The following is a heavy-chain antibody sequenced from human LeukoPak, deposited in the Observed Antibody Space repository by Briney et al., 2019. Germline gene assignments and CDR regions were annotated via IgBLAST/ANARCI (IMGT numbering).Heavy chain of an antibody. Sequence: GGSLRLSCAASGFTVRSNYMIWVRQAPGKGLEWVSVLHSGGKTQYADSVKGRFTISRDNSKNTLYLQMNSLRAEDTAVYYCARGPGSSSDYWGQGTLVTVSS. CDR2: LHSGGKT. D-gene: IGHD6-13*01. V-gene: IGHV3-53*01. CDR1: GFTVRSNY. CDR3: ARGPGSSSDY. J-gene: IGHJ4*02.